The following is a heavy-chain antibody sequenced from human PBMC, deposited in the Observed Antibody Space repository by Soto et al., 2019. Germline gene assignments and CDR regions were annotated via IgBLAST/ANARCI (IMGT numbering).Heavy chain of an antibody. CDR3: EKAKTGPDAFDI. Sequence: GGTLRLSCAASGFTFDDYSMNWVRQAPGKGLEWVWGINWNSGSRGYVDSVKGRFTISRDHAKNYLYLQMNRRRAADTALYYYEKAKTGPDAFDIWGQGTMVTV. V-gene: IGHV3-9*01. J-gene: IGHJ3*02. CDR1: GFTFDDYS. CDR2: INWNSGSR.